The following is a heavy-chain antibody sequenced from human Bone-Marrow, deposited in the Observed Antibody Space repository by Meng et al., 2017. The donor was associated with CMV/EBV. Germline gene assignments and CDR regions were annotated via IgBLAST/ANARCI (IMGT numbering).Heavy chain of an antibody. CDR3: ARTYNWNYVLNWFDP. V-gene: IGHV4-39*07. CDR1: GGSISSSSYY. Sequence: SETLSLTCTVSGGSISSSSYYWGWIRQPPGKGLEWIGSIYYSGSTYYNPSLKSRVTISVDTSKNQFSLKLSSVTAADTAVYYCARTYNWNYVLNWFDPWGQGTLVTASS. CDR2: IYYSGST. J-gene: IGHJ5*02. D-gene: IGHD1-7*01.